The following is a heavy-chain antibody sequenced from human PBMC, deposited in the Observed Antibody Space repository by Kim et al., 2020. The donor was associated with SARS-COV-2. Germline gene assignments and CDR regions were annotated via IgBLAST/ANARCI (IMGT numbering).Heavy chain of an antibody. V-gene: IGHV4-39*01. CDR1: GGSISSSSYY. Sequence: SETLSLTCTVSGGSISSSSYYWGWIRQPQGKGLEWIGSIYYSGSTYYNPSLKSRVTISVDTSKNQFSLKLSSVTAADTAVYYCARRGRDSSGYYFPSNWYFDLWGRGTLVTVSS. CDR3: ARRGRDSSGYYFPSNWYFDL. J-gene: IGHJ2*01. CDR2: IYYSGST. D-gene: IGHD3-22*01.